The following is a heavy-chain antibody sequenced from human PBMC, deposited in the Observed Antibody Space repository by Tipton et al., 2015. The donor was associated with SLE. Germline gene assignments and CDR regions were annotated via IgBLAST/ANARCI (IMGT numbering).Heavy chain of an antibody. Sequence: QLVQSGAEVKKPGASVKVSCKASGYTFAAYYIHWVRQAPGQGLDWMGWINPNTATTNYAQKFQGRVTMTRDTSINTAYMELNSLSSDDTAVYYCARVFDSIWGSYRYPNWFDPWGPGTLVTVSS. J-gene: IGHJ5*02. V-gene: IGHV1-2*02. CDR2: INPNTATT. D-gene: IGHD3-16*02. CDR1: GYTFAAYY. CDR3: ARVFDSIWGSYRYPNWFDP.